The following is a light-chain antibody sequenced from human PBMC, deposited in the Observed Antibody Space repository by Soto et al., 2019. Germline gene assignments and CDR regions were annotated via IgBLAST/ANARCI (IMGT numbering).Light chain of an antibody. J-gene: IGKJ1*01. CDR2: DAS. CDR3: QQYHSYPAS. V-gene: IGKV1-16*01. Sequence: DIQMTQTPSSLSASVGDRVTITCRASQGISSFLAWFQHKPGKAPTSLIYDASTLQSGVSSRFNGSGSDTHFTLTISSLQPEDFATYYCQQYHSYPASFGQGTKVEIK. CDR1: QGISSF.